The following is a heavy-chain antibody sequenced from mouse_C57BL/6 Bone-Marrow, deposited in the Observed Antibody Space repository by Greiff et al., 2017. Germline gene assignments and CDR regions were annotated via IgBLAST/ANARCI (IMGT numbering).Heavy chain of an antibody. Sequence: VQLQQSGPGLVQPSQSLSITCTVSGFSLTSYGVHWVRQSPGKGLEWLGVIWSGGSTDYNAAFISRLSISKDNSKSQVFFKMNSLQADDTAIYYCAREGDWDVRAMDYWGQGTSVTGAS. CDR3: AREGDWDVRAMDY. CDR1: GFSLTSYG. V-gene: IGHV2-2*01. CDR2: IWSGGST. J-gene: IGHJ4*01. D-gene: IGHD4-1*01.